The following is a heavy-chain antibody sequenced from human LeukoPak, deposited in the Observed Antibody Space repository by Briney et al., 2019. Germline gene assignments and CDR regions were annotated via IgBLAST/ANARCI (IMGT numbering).Heavy chain of an antibody. CDR2: INAGNGNT. V-gene: IGHV1-3*03. CDR3: ARDHRGFEPPYYDFWSGYSRGYYYYMDV. CDR1: GYTFTSYA. Sequence: GASVKVSCTASGYTFTSYAMHWVRQAPGQRLEWMGWINAGNGNTKYSQEFQGRVTITRDTSASTAYMELSSLRSEDMAVYYCARDHRGFEPPYYDFWSGYSRGYYYYMDVWGKGTTVTVSS. D-gene: IGHD3-3*01. J-gene: IGHJ6*03.